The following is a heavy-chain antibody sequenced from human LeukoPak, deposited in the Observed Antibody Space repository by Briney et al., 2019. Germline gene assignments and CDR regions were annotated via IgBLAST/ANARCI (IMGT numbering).Heavy chain of an antibody. CDR3: ARGSPESSSSDY. CDR1: GYTFTSYD. CDR2: MNPKSGNT. D-gene: IGHD6-13*01. V-gene: IGHV1-8*01. J-gene: IGHJ4*02. Sequence: ASGKVSCKASGYTFTSYDINWVRQALGQGLEWMGWMNPKSGNTGFAQKFQGRVTMTRNTSISTAYMEVTSLRSEDTAVYYCARGSPESSSSDYWGQGTLVTVSS.